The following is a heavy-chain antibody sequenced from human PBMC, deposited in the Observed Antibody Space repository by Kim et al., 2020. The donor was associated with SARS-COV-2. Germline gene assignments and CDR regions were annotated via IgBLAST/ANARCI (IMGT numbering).Heavy chain of an antibody. D-gene: IGHD6-19*01. CDR2: ISGNGDGK. V-gene: IGHV3-23*01. CDR1: GFTFSSYA. CDR3: AKEGAISGWYTIDY. Sequence: GGSLRLSCAASGFTFSSYAMSWVRQAPGKGLEWVSAISGNGDGKYYADSVKGRFTISRDNSKNTQYLHLNSLRADDTAVYYCAKEGAISGWYTIDYWGQG. J-gene: IGHJ4*02.